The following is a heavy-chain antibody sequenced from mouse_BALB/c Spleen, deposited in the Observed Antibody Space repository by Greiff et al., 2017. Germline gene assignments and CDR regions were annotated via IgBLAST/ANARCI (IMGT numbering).Heavy chain of an antibody. J-gene: IGHJ4*01. Sequence: EVQLQQSGPSLVKPSQTLSLTCSVTGDSITSGYWNWIRKFPGNKLEYMGYISYSGSTYYNPSLKSRISITRDTSKNQYYLQLNSVTTEDTATYYCARSYYDYDGRSNYAMDYWGQGTSVTVSS. D-gene: IGHD2-4*01. CDR1: GDSITSGY. CDR3: ARSYYDYDGRSNYAMDY. CDR2: ISYSGST. V-gene: IGHV3-8*02.